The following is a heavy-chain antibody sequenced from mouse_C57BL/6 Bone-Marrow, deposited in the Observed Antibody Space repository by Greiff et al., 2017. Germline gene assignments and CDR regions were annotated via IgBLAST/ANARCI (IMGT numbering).Heavy chain of an antibody. J-gene: IGHJ2*01. Sequence: EVKLVESGGDLVKPGGSLKLSCAASGFTFSSYGMSWVRQTPDKRLEWVATISSGGSYTYYPDSVKGRFTISRDNAKNTLYLQMGSLKSEDTAMYYCARHKGRDYFDYWGQGTTLTVSS. V-gene: IGHV5-6*01. CDR1: GFTFSSYG. CDR3: ARHKGRDYFDY. CDR2: ISSGGSYT.